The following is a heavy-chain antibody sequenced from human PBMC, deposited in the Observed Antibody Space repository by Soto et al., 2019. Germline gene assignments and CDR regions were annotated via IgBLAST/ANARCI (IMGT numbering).Heavy chain of an antibody. J-gene: IGHJ4*02. V-gene: IGHV4-28*01. CDR1: GYSISSSNW. CDR3: AARASLIVVTPLPFLS. D-gene: IGHD2-2*01. CDR2: IYYSGTT. Sequence: SETLSLTCAVSGYSISSSNWWCWFRQSPGKGLEWIGYIYYSGTTYYNPSLKSRVTMSVDRSKNQFSLKLSSVTAADTAVYYCAARASLIVVTPLPFLSWGQGTPVTVSS.